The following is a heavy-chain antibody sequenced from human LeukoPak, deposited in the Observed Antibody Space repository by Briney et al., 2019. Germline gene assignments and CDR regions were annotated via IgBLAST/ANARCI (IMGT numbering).Heavy chain of an antibody. Sequence: GGSLRLSCVVSGFSVSNNYIIWVRQAPGKGLEWVSTITTSDGNIYYADSVKGRFTISRDNAKNSLYLQMSSLRAEDTAVYYCAIRPYDSSGYSQYWGQGTLVTVSS. J-gene: IGHJ4*02. CDR1: GFSVSNNY. CDR2: ITTSDGNI. V-gene: IGHV3-21*01. D-gene: IGHD3-22*01. CDR3: AIRPYDSSGYSQY.